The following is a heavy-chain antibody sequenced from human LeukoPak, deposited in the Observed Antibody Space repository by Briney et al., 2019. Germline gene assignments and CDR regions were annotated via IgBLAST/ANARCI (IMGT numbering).Heavy chain of an antibody. CDR1: GFTFTSFW. CDR2: IKQDGGEI. Sequence: GGSLRLSCAASGFTFTSFWMSWVRQAPGKGLEWVANIKQDGGEIYYVDSVKGRFTISRDNAKNSLYLQMNRLRAEDTAMYYCARQAATMGRYFFDYWGQGTLVTVSS. CDR3: ARQAATMGRYFFDY. V-gene: IGHV3-7*03. D-gene: IGHD2-2*01. J-gene: IGHJ4*02.